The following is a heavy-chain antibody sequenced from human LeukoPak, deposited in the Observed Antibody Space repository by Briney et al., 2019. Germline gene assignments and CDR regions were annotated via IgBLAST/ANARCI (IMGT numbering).Heavy chain of an antibody. J-gene: IGHJ4*02. Sequence: SETLSLTCTVSGGSISSSSYYWGWLRQPPGKGLEWIGSIYYSGSTYYNPSLKSRVTISVDTSKNQFSLKLSSVTAADTAVYYCASSDFSSSRHSFDYWGQGTLVTVSS. CDR2: IYYSGST. D-gene: IGHD6-6*01. CDR1: GGSISSSSYY. V-gene: IGHV4-39*01. CDR3: ASSDFSSSRHSFDY.